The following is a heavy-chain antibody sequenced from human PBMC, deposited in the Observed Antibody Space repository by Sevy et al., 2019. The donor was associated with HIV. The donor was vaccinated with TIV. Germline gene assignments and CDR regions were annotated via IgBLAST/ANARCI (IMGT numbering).Heavy chain of an antibody. CDR1: GFTFSSYA. V-gene: IGHV3-30-3*01. CDR3: ARDYGGNSDAFDY. D-gene: IGHD4-17*01. J-gene: IGHJ4*02. Sequence: GGSLRLSCAASGFTFSSYAMHWVRQAPGKGLEWVAVISYDGSNKYYADSVKGRFTISRDNSKNTLDLQMNSLRAEDTAVYYCARDYGGNSDAFDYWGQGTLVTVSS. CDR2: ISYDGSNK.